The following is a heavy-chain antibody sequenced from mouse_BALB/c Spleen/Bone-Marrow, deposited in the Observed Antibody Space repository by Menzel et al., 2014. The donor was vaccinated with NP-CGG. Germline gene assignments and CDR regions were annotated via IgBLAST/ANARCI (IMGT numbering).Heavy chain of an antibody. CDR1: GYTFTSYW. CDR2: INPSNGRT. D-gene: IGHD2-1*01. J-gene: IGHJ2*01. V-gene: IGHV1S81*02. Sequence: GAELVKPWASVKLSCKASGYTFTSYWTHWVKQRPGQGLEWIGEINPSNGRTNYNEKFKTKATLTVDKSSSTAYMQLSSLTSEDSAVYYCARNYGNTDYWGQGTTLTVSS. CDR3: ARNYGNTDY.